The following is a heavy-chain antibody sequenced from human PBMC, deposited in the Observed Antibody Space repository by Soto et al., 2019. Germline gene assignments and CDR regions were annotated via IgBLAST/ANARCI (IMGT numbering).Heavy chain of an antibody. J-gene: IGHJ6*03. CDR1: GYTFTSYY. V-gene: IGHV1-46*01. D-gene: IGHD3-9*01. CDR3: ARAARVRSNDILTGYYSQGSYYYYYMDV. Sequence: ASVKVSCKASGYTFTSYYMHWVRQAPGQGLEWMGIINPSGGSTSYAQKFQGRVTMTRDTSTSTVYMELSSLRSEDTAVYYCARAARVRSNDILTGYYSQGSYYYYYMDVWGQGTTVTVSS. CDR2: INPSGGST.